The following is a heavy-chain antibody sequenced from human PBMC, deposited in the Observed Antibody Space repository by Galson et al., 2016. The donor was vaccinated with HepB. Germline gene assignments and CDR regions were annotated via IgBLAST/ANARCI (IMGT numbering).Heavy chain of an antibody. J-gene: IGHJ4*02. V-gene: IGHV3-74*01. Sequence: SLRLSCAASGFTFSTYWMHWVRQAPGKGLVWVSQINSDGSDTNYADSVKGRFTVSRDDARNTLYLQMDSLRAEDTAVYYCASDEIVKVAATLDYWGQGSLVTVSS. CDR1: GFTFSTYW. D-gene: IGHD2-15*01. CDR3: ASDEIVKVAATLDY. CDR2: INSDGSDT.